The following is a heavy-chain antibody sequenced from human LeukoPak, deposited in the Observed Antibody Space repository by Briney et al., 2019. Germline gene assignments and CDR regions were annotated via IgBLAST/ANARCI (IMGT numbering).Heavy chain of an antibody. CDR1: GFTFSSYS. D-gene: IGHD6-13*01. V-gene: IGHV3-48*04. CDR3: ARSYISSWVDY. Sequence: PGGSLRLSCAASGFTFSSYSMNWVRQAPGKGLEWVSYISSGSSTIYYADSVKGRFTISRDNAKNSLYLQMNSLRAEDTAVYYCARSYISSWVDYWGQGTLVTVSS. J-gene: IGHJ4*02. CDR2: ISSGSSTI.